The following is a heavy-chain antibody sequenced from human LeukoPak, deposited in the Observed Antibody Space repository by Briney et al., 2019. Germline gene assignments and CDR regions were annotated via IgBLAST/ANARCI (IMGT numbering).Heavy chain of an antibody. CDR1: GGSISSYY. CDR3: ARGGNYWPQWWFDP. J-gene: IGHJ5*02. V-gene: IGHV4-59*01. D-gene: IGHD1-26*01. Sequence: SETLSLTCTVSGGSISSYYWSWIRQPPGKGLEWIGYIFYTGSTSYNPSLKSRVTMSLDASKNQFSLELNSVTPADTAVYYCARGGNYWPQWWFDPWGRGTLVSVSS. CDR2: IFYTGST.